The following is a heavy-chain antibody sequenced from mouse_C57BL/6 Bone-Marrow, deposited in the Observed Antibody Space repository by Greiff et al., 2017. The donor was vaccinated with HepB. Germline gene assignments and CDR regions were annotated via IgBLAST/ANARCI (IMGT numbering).Heavy chain of an antibody. V-gene: IGHV14-1*01. Sequence: EVQLQQSGAELVRPGASVKLSCTASGFNIKDYYMHWVKQRPEQGLEWIGRIDPEDGDTEYAPKFQGKATMTADTSSHPAYLQLSSLTSEDTAVYYCTRGYGSSKGFAYWGQGTLVTVSA. CDR3: TRGYGSSKGFAY. D-gene: IGHD1-1*01. CDR1: GFNIKDYY. CDR2: IDPEDGDT. J-gene: IGHJ3*01.